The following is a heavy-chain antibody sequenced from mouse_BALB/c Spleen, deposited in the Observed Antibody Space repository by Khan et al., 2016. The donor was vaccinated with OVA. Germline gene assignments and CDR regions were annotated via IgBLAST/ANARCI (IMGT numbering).Heavy chain of an antibody. V-gene: IGHV14-3*02. Sequence: VQLQQSGAELVKPGASVKLSCTASGFNIKDTYMHWVNQRPEQGLEWIGRIDPATGDIKYDPKFQGKATITSDTSSNRVDLQLSRLTSEDPAIYYCARTESHYYGCYVVDYWGQGTSVTVSS. D-gene: IGHD1-2*01. CDR2: IDPATGDI. CDR1: GFNIKDTY. CDR3: ARTESHYYGCYVVDY. J-gene: IGHJ4*01.